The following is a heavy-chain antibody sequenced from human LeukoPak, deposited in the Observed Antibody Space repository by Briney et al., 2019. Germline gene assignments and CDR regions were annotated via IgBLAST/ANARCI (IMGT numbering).Heavy chain of an antibody. V-gene: IGHV1-8*01. Sequence: ASVKVSCKASGYTFTSYDINWVRQATGQGLEWRGWMNPNSGNTGYAQKFQGRVTMTRNTSIGTAYLQLSSLRSEDTAVYYCARGGYFDWLLGNYYYYGMDVWRQGTTVTVSS. CDR3: ARGGYFDWLLGNYYYYGMDV. CDR1: GYTFTSYD. D-gene: IGHD3-9*01. CDR2: MNPNSGNT. J-gene: IGHJ6*02.